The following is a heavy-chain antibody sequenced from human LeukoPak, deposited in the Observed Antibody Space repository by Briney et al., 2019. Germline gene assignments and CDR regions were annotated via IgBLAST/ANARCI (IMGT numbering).Heavy chain of an antibody. V-gene: IGHV1-18*01. J-gene: IGHJ3*02. D-gene: IGHD6-13*01. Sequence: ASVKVSCKASGYTFTSYGISWVRQAPGQGLEWMGWISAYNGNTSYAQKLQGRVTMTTDTSTSTAYTEPRSLRSDDTAVYYCARDPWSLVPIWGQGTMVTVSS. CDR2: ISAYNGNT. CDR1: GYTFTSYG. CDR3: ARDPWSLVPI.